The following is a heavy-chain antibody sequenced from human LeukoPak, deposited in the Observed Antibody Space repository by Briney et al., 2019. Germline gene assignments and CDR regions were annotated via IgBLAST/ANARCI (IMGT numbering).Heavy chain of an antibody. V-gene: IGHV1-8*01. J-gene: IGHJ5*02. CDR3: ARAQGLITIFGVVSLGSRFDP. D-gene: IGHD3-3*01. Sequence: ASVKVSCKASGYTFTSYDINWVRQATGQGLEWMGWMNPNSGNTGYAQKFQGRVTMTRNTSISTAHMELSSLRSEDTAVYSCARAQGLITIFGVVSLGSRFDPWGEGTLVTVSS. CDR1: GYTFTSYD. CDR2: MNPNSGNT.